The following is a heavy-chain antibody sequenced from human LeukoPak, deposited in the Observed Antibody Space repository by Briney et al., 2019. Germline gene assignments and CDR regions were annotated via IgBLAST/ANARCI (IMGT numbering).Heavy chain of an antibody. CDR3: ARGRGYSSSSFDY. D-gene: IGHD6-13*01. V-gene: IGHV3-33*01. J-gene: IGHJ4*02. CDR2: IWYDGSNK. Sequence: GGSLRLSCAASGFTFSSYGMHWFRQAPGKGLEWVAVIWYDGSNKYYADSVKGRFTISRDNSKNTLYLQMNSLRAEDTAVYYCARGRGYSSSSFDYWGQGTLVTVSS. CDR1: GFTFSSYG.